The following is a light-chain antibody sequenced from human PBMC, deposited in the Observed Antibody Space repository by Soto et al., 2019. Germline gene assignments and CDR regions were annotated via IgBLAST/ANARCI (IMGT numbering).Light chain of an antibody. V-gene: IGLV1-40*01. CDR2: GNT. J-gene: IGLJ3*02. Sequence: QSALTQPASVSGSPGQSITLSCTGTSSDVGAYNYVSWYQQLPGTAPKLLIYGNTNRPSGVPARFSGSKSGTSASLAISDLQAEDEAAYFCQSFDSTLSGSKVFGGGTKLTVL. CDR3: QSFDSTLSGSKV. CDR1: SSDVGAYNY.